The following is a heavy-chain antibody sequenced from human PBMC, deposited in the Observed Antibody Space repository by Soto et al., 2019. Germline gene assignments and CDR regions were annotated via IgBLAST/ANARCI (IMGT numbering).Heavy chain of an antibody. Sequence: SETLSLTCTVSGGSISSYYWSWIRQPPGKGLEWIGYIYYSGSTNYNPSLKSRVTISVDTPKNQFSLKLSSVTAADTAVYYCARGGTFAYDTSGYAVDWGQGTLVTVS. CDR3: ARGGTFAYDTSGYAVD. CDR1: GGSISSYY. V-gene: IGHV4-59*01. J-gene: IGHJ4*02. D-gene: IGHD3-22*01. CDR2: IYYSGST.